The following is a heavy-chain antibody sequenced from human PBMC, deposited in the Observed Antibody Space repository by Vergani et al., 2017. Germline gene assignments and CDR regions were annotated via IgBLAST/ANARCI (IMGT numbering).Heavy chain of an antibody. CDR1: GGTFSSNS. V-gene: IGHV1-69*13. J-gene: IGHJ4*02. Sequence: QGQLAQSGAEVKKPGSSVKVSCKASGGTFSSNSISWVRQAPGEGLEWMGRIIPIFGTTSYAQKSQGRVTILADESTSTAYRELSSLRSEDTAVYYCARSSGYCSSYFDFWGRETLVTVSS. CDR3: ARSSGYCSSYFDF. D-gene: IGHD3-22*01. CDR2: IIPIFGTT.